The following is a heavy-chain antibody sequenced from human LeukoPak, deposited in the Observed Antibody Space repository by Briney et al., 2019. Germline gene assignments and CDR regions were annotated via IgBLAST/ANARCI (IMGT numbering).Heavy chain of an antibody. CDR1: GFTFSSYG. CDR2: IWYDGSNK. J-gene: IGHJ4*02. D-gene: IGHD3-22*01. V-gene: IGHV3-33*01. CDR3: ARSYDSSGYSPGIDY. Sequence: GGSLRLSCAASGFTFSSYGMHWVRQAPGKGLEWVAVIWYDGSNKYYADSVKGRFTISRDNSKNTLYLQMNSLRAEDTAVYYCARSYDSSGYSPGIDYWGQGTLVTVSS.